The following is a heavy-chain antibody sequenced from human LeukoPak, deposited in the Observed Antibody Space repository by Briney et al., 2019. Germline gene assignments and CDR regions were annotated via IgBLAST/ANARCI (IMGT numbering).Heavy chain of an antibody. CDR2: IYYSGST. CDR3: ARHVRYYDFWSGYWADTPGDWFDP. V-gene: IGHV4-59*08. CDR1: GGSMTASY. D-gene: IGHD3-3*01. J-gene: IGHJ5*02. Sequence: SETLSLTCTVSGGSMTASYWSWIRQPPGKGLEWIGYIYYSGSTNYNPSLKSRVTISVDTSKNQFSLKLSSVTAADTAVYYCARHVRYYDFWSGYWADTPGDWFDPWGQGTLVTVSS.